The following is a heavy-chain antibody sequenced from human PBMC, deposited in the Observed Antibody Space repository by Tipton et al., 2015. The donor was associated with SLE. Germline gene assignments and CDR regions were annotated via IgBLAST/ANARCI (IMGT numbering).Heavy chain of an antibody. D-gene: IGHD6-19*01. CDR2: VYHSGST. Sequence: TLSLTCAVSGGSISSSHWWSWVRQSPGKGLEWIGEVYHSGSTNYNPSLKSRVTISVDKSKNQFSLKLSSVTAADTAVYYCARASGYSSGWYAAFDIWGQGTMVTVSS. V-gene: IGHV4-4*02. CDR3: ARASGYSSGWYAAFDI. CDR1: GGSISSSHW. J-gene: IGHJ3*02.